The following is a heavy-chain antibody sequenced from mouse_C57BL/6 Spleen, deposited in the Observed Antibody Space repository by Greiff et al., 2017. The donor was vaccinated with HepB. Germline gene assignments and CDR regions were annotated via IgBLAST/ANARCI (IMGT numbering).Heavy chain of an antibody. Sequence: EVQLQESGGGLVKPGGSLKLSCAASGFTFSSYAMSWVRQTPEKRLEWVATISDGGSYTYYPDNVKGRFTISRDNAKNNLYLQMSHLKSEDTAMYYCARDRELYYVDYWGQGTTLTVSS. CDR2: ISDGGSYT. J-gene: IGHJ2*01. CDR1: GFTFSSYA. D-gene: IGHD3-1*01. CDR3: ARDRELYYVDY. V-gene: IGHV5-4*01.